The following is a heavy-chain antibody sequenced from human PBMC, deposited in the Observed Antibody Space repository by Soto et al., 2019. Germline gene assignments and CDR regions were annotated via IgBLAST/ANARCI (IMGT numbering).Heavy chain of an antibody. Sequence: ASVKVSCKASGYTFTSYYMHWVRQAPGQGLEWMGIINPSGGSTSYAQKFQGRVTMTRDTSTSTVYMELSSLRCEDTAVYYCARVLTPYCSGGSCPLDYWGQGTLVTVS. CDR1: GYTFTSYY. CDR2: INPSGGST. V-gene: IGHV1-46*03. J-gene: IGHJ4*02. CDR3: ARVLTPYCSGGSCPLDY. D-gene: IGHD2-15*01.